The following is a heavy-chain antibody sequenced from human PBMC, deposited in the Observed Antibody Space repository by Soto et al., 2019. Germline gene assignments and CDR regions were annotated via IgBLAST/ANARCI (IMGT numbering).Heavy chain of an antibody. CDR1: GFTFSNAW. CDR3: TTVGRLVWFGEDYCYYGTDV. CDR2: IKSKTDGGTT. J-gene: IGHJ6*02. V-gene: IGHV3-15*07. D-gene: IGHD3-10*01. Sequence: EVQLVESGGGLVKPGGSLRLSCAASGFTFSNAWMNWVRQAPGKGLEWVGRIKSKTDGGTTDYAAPVKGSFTISRGNSKETMYLQMNSLKTEDTAVYYCTTVGRLVWFGEDYCYYGTDVWGQGTTVTAS.